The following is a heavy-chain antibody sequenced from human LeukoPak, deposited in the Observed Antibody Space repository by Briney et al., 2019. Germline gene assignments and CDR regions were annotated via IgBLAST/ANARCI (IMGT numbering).Heavy chain of an antibody. V-gene: IGHV3-33*01. CDR1: GFTFSSYG. J-gene: IGHJ4*02. CDR2: IWYDGSNK. CDR3: ARDFTMVRGYSPLYYFDY. D-gene: IGHD3-10*01. Sequence: PGGSLRLSCAASGFTFSSYGMHWVRQAPGKGLEWVAVIWYDGSNKYYADSVKGRFTISRDNSKNTLYLQMNSLRAEDTAVYYCARDFTMVRGYSPLYYFDYWGQGTLVTVSS.